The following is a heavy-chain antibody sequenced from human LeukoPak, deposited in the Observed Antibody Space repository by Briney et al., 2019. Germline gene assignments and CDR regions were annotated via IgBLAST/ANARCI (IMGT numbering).Heavy chain of an antibody. CDR1: GFTFSSYW. CDR3: ASGARGSREGGDLYSFDY. Sequence: GGSLRLSCAAAGFTFSSYWMCWVRQAPGKGLEWVANIKQDGSEKYYVDSVKGRFTISRDNAKNSLHLQLNSLRAEDTAVYYCASGARGSREGGDLYSFDYWGQGTLVTVSS. D-gene: IGHD4-17*01. J-gene: IGHJ4*02. CDR2: IKQDGSEK. V-gene: IGHV3-7*01.